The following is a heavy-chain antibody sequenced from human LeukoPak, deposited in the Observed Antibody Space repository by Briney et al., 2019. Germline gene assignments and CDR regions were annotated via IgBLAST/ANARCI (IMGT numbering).Heavy chain of an antibody. Sequence: SETLSLTCTVSGGSISSYYWSWIRQPPGKGLEWIGYIHYSGSTNYNPSLKSRVTISIDTSKNQFSLRLSSVTAADTAVYYCARVLYYDSGNYRADYWGQGTLVTVSS. D-gene: IGHD3-10*01. CDR2: IHYSGST. J-gene: IGHJ4*02. V-gene: IGHV4-59*01. CDR1: GGSISSYY. CDR3: ARVLYYDSGNYRADY.